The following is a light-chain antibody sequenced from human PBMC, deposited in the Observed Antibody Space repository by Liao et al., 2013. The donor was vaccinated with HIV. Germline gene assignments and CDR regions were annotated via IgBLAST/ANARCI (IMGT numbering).Light chain of an antibody. CDR3: QAWDSSTWV. Sequence: SYELTQPSSVSVSPGQTAIITCSGDKLGNKFVCWYQQKPGQSPVLVIYQDSKRPSGIPERFSGSNSGNTATLTISGTQAMDEADYYCQAWDSSTWVFGGGTNLTVL. CDR1: KLGNKF. V-gene: IGLV3-1*01. CDR2: QDS. J-gene: IGLJ3*02.